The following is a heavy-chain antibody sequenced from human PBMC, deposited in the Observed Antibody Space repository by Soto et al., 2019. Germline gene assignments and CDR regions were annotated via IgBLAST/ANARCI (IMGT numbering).Heavy chain of an antibody. V-gene: IGHV4-39*01. CDR3: ARHGPPDYSNYDDPNWFAP. CDR1: GGSISSSSYY. CDR2: IYYSGST. Sequence: PSETRSLTCTVSGGSISSSSYYWGWIRQPPGKGLEWIGSIYYSGSTYYNPSLKSRVTISVDTSKNQFSLKLSSVTAADTAVYYCARHGPPDYSNYDDPNWFAPSGQGTPVTVSS. D-gene: IGHD4-4*01. J-gene: IGHJ5*02.